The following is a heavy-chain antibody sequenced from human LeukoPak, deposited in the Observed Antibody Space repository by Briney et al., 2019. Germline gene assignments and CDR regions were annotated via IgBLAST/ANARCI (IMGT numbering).Heavy chain of an antibody. CDR3: ATIEAVRFHY. J-gene: IGHJ4*02. CDR1: GFTFSSHW. V-gene: IGHV3-7*01. D-gene: IGHD6-19*01. CDR2: IKQDGSEI. Sequence: GGSLRLSCADSGFTFSSHWMSWVRQAPGKGLEWVANIKQDGSEIYYLDPVKGRFTISRDNAKNSLYLQMNSLRVEDTAVYYCATIEAVRFHYWGQGTLVTVSS.